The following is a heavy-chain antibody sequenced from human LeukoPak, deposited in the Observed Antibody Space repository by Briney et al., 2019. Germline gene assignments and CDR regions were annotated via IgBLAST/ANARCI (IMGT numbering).Heavy chain of an antibody. CDR1: GFTFSSYS. Sequence: GGSLRLSCAASGFTFSSYSMNWVRQAPGKGLEWVSYISSSSSTIYYADSVKGRFTISRDNAKNSLYLQMNSLRAEDTAVYYCARDTRYDFWSGYYIEPLDYWGQGTLVTVSS. V-gene: IGHV3-48*01. D-gene: IGHD3-3*01. CDR3: ARDTRYDFWSGYYIEPLDY. J-gene: IGHJ4*02. CDR2: ISSSSSTI.